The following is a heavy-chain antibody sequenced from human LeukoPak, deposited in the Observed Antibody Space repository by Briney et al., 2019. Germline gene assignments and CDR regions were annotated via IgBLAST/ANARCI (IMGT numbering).Heavy chain of an antibody. Sequence: SCKASGFTFSSYAMHWVRQAPGKGLEWVAVTSYDGNNKYYADSVRGRFTISRDNSKNTLYLQMNSLRAEDTAVYYCARPLVSQYYYYGMDVWGQGTTVTVSS. CDR3: ARPLVSQYYYYGMDV. CDR1: GFTFSSYA. CDR2: TSYDGNNK. D-gene: IGHD6-13*01. V-gene: IGHV3-30-3*01. J-gene: IGHJ6*02.